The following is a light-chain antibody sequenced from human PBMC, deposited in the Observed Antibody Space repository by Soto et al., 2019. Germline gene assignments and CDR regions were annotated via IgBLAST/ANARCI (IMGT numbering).Light chain of an antibody. CDR3: STWDDSLNGVV. V-gene: IGLV1-44*01. CDR2: TNN. J-gene: IGLJ2*01. CDR1: TSNIGTNS. Sequence: QSVLTQPPSASGTPGQRVTISCSGGTSNIGTNSVNWYQQLPRTAPKLLIFTNNQRPSWVPDRFSGSKSGTSASLAISGLQSEDEADYYCSTWDDSLNGVVFGGGTKVTVL.